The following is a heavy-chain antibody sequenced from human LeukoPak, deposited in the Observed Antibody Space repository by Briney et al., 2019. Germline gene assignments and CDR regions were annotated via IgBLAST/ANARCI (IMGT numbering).Heavy chain of an antibody. CDR2: IYYSGST. CDR1: CGSISRYY. V-gene: IGHV4-59*13. Sequence: PGGTLSLTCAVCCGSISRYYWSWMRQAPGKGLEWRVDIYYSGSTNYYPHLKGRRTITEEKIKKHFFQQLRKVNAADHAVDYSGTSNYNPSLKSRVTISVDTSKKQFSLKLSSVTAADTAVYYCARLVPAAKNYYYGMDVWGKGTTVTVSS. J-gene: IGHJ6*04. D-gene: IGHD3-10*01. CDR3: GTSNYNPSLKSRVTISVDTSKKQFSLKLSSVTAADTAVYYCARLVPAAKNYYYGMDV.